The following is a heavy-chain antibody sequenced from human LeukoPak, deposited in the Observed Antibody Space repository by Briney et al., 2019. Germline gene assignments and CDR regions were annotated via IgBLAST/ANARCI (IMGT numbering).Heavy chain of an antibody. Sequence: SETLSLTCTVSGASISNSNWWSWVRQAPGKGLEWIGEVFHGGSANYNPSLRSRVTMSVDKSKNQFSLNLISVTAADTAVYYCLYGGNSGDWLYWGQGTLVTVSS. CDR2: VFHGGSA. D-gene: IGHD4-23*01. CDR3: LYGGNSGDWLY. CDR1: GASISNSNW. V-gene: IGHV4-4*02. J-gene: IGHJ4*02.